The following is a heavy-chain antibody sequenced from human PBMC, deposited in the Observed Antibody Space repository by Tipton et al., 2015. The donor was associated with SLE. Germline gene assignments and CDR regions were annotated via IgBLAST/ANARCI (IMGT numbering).Heavy chain of an antibody. Sequence: TLSLTCTVSGGSISSYFWRWIRQPPGLGLEWIGHISYSGSTNYNPSLKSRVTISVDTSKNQFSLKLSSVTAADTAVYYCAGEPDYWGQGTLVTVSS. CDR1: GGSISSYF. CDR2: ISYSGST. V-gene: IGHV4-59*01. J-gene: IGHJ4*02. CDR3: AGEPDY.